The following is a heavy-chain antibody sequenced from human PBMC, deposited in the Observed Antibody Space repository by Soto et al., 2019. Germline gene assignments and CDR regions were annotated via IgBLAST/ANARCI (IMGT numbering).Heavy chain of an antibody. CDR1: GGTFSNYA. J-gene: IGHJ6*02. CDR2: IIPIFGTA. V-gene: IGHV1-69*06. D-gene: IGHD3-22*01. CDR3: ASPSPYYYDSSGYFRYYGMDV. Sequence: SVKVSCKASGGTFSNYAISWVRQAPGQGLEWMGGIIPIFGTANYAQKFQGRVTITADKSTSTAYMELSSLRSEDMAVYYCASPSPYYYDSSGYFRYYGMDVWGQGTTVTVSS.